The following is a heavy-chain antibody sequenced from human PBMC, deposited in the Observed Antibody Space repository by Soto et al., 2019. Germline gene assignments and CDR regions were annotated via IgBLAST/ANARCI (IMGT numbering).Heavy chain of an antibody. CDR3: ARDPIRGGVPYFFDF. Sequence: ASVKVSCKASGYTFTDYFVHWVRLAPGQGLEWMGWVNPDAGVATFPQKFQGRVTVTRDASINTDYMELTHLTSEDTGIYYCARDPIRGGVPYFFDFWGRGTQVTVSS. V-gene: IGHV1-2*02. CDR1: GYTFTDYF. J-gene: IGHJ4*02. D-gene: IGHD3-16*01. CDR2: VNPDAGVA.